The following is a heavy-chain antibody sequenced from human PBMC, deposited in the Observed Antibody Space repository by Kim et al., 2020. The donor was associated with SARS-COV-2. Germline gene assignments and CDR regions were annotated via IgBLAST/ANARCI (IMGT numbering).Heavy chain of an antibody. Sequence: ASVKVSCKASGYTFTGYYMHWVRQAPGQGLEWMGWINPNSGGTNYAQKFQGRVTMTRDTSISTAYMELSRLRSDDTAVYYCARSLGDYQRYYYYGMDVWGQGTTVTVSS. CDR3: ARSLGDYQRYYYYGMDV. J-gene: IGHJ6*02. CDR1: GYTFTGYY. V-gene: IGHV1-2*02. CDR2: INPNSGGT. D-gene: IGHD4-17*01.